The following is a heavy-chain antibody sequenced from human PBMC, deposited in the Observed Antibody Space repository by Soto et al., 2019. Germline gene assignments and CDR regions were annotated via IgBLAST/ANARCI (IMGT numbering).Heavy chain of an antibody. D-gene: IGHD3-22*01. J-gene: IGHJ6*02. Sequence: SGPTLVNPTETLTLTCTVSGFSLSNARMGVSWIRQPPGKALEWLAHIFSNDEKSYSTSLKSRLTISKDTSKSQVVLTMTNMDPVDTATYYCARLTTYYYASSGYYYGGYYYYGMDVWGQGTTVTVSS. CDR1: GFSLSNARMG. V-gene: IGHV2-26*01. CDR2: IFSNDEK. CDR3: ARLTTYYYASSGYYYGGYYYYGMDV.